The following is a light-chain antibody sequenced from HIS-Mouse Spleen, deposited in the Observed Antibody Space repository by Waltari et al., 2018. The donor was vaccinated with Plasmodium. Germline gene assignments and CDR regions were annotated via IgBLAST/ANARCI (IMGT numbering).Light chain of an antibody. CDR3: CSYAGSSTFV. J-gene: IGLJ3*02. Sequence: QSALTQPASVSGSPGQSLTISCSGTSSDVGSYTLVLWYQQHPGKAPKLMIYEGSKRPSGVSNRFSGSKSGNTASLTISGLQAEDEADYYCCSYAGSSTFVFGGGTKLTVL. CDR1: SSDVGSYTL. CDR2: EGS. V-gene: IGLV2-23*03.